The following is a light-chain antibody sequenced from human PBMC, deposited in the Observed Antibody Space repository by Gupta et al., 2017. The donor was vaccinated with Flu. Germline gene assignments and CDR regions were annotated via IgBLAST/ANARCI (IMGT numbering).Light chain of an antibody. CDR3: QYDGYSLYT. V-gene: IGKV3-20*01. J-gene: IGKJ2*01. CDR2: GTS. Sequence: EVVLTQSPGTLSLSPGERATLSCRASQSVSSSFLGWYQQKPGQAPRLLIYGTSSRATGIPDRFSGSGSGTDFTLTISRLEPEDFAVYCCQYDGYSLYTFGQGTKLEI. CDR1: QSVSSSF.